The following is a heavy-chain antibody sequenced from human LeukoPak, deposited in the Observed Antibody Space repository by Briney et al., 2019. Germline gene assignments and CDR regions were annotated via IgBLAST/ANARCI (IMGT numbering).Heavy chain of an antibody. CDR2: IWYDGSNK. CDR1: GFTFSSYG. Sequence: GRSLRLSCAASGFTFSSYGMHWVRQAPGKGLEWVAVIWYDGSNKYYADSVEGRFTISRDNSKYTLYLQMNSLRAEDTAVYYCARVYCAGGSCYYPPDFWGQGTPVTVSS. V-gene: IGHV3-33*01. D-gene: IGHD2-15*01. J-gene: IGHJ4*02. CDR3: ARVYCAGGSCYYPPDF.